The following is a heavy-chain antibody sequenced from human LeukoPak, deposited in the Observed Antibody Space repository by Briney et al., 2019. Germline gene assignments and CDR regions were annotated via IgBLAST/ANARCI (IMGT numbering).Heavy chain of an antibody. CDR3: AKGPAATKYNWFDP. V-gene: IGHV3-23*01. J-gene: IGHJ5*02. CDR1: GFTFSSYA. Sequence: GGSLRLSCAASGFTFSSYAMSWVRQAPGKGLEWASAISGSGGSTYYADSVKGRFTISRDNSKNTLYLQMNSLRAEDTAVYYCAKGPAATKYNWFDPWGQGTLVTVSS. D-gene: IGHD2-8*01. CDR2: ISGSGGST.